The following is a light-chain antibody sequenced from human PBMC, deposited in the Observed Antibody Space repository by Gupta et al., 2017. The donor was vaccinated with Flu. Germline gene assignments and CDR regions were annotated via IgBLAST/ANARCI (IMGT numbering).Light chain of an antibody. CDR1: QSISSW. V-gene: IGKV1-5*03. J-gene: IGKJ2*03. CDR2: KAS. Sequence: DIQRTQPPSTLSASVGDRVTITCRASQSISSWLAWYQQKPGKAPKLLIYKASSLESGVPSRFSGSGSGTEFTLTISSLQPDDFATYYCQQYNSYSYSFGQGTKLEIK. CDR3: QQYNSYSYS.